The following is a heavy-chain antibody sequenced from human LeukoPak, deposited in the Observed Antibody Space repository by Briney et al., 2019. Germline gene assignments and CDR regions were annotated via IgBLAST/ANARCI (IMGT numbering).Heavy chain of an antibody. CDR2: VYPGDSDS. V-gene: IGHV5-51*01. J-gene: IGHJ4*02. D-gene: IGHD1-26*01. CDR1: GYTSARSW. Sequence: GVSLKISCKGSGYTSARSWIAWVRQMPGKGPGWMGIVYPGDSDSRYSPSFQGQVTFSADKSISTAYLQWRSLRATDTATYFCARREGLVIDYWGQGTLVTVSS. CDR3: ARREGLVIDY.